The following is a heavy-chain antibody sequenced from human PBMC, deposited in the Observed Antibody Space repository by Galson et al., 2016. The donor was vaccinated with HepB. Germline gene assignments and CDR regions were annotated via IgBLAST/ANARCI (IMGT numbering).Heavy chain of an antibody. Sequence: SVKVSCKASGYTFTGYYLHWVRQAPGQGLEWMGWINPNSGGTNYAQKFQGRVTMTRDTSISTDYMELSRLRYDDTAVYYCARDRRGWPNGMDVWGQGTTVTVSS. CDR3: ARDRRGWPNGMDV. D-gene: IGHD6-19*01. CDR1: GYTFTGYY. CDR2: INPNSGGT. V-gene: IGHV1-2*02. J-gene: IGHJ6*02.